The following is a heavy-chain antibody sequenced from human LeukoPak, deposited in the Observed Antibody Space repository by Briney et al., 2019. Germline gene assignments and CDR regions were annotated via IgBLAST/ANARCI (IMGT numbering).Heavy chain of an antibody. J-gene: IGHJ4*02. CDR1: GFTFSSYG. D-gene: IGHD3-22*01. V-gene: IGHV3-30*19. Sequence: GGSLRLSCAASGFTFSSYGMHWVRQAPGKGLEWVAVISYDGSNKYYADSVKGRFTISRDNSKNTLYLQMNSLRAEDTAVYYCARDEKPHYYDSSGTFDYWGQGTLVTVSS. CDR3: ARDEKPHYYDSSGTFDY. CDR2: ISYDGSNK.